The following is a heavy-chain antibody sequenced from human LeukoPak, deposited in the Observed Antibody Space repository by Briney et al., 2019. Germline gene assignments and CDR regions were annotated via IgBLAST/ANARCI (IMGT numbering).Heavy chain of an antibody. V-gene: IGHV3-23*01. CDR2: ISGSGGST. CDR1: GFTFSSYA. D-gene: IGHD3-3*01. Sequence: GGSLRLSCAASGFTFSSYAMSWVRQAPGKGLEWVSAISGSGGSTYYADSVKGRFTISRDNSKNTLYLQMNSLRAEDTAVYYCAKSQSITIFGVVTPGAFDIWGQGTMVTVSS. J-gene: IGHJ3*02. CDR3: AKSQSITIFGVVTPGAFDI.